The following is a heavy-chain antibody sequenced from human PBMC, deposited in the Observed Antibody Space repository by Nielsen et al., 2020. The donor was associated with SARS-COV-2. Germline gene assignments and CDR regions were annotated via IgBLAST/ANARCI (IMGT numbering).Heavy chain of an antibody. J-gene: IGHJ6*03. V-gene: IGHV4-34*01. CDR2: INHSGST. CDR3: VYRSSSATYYYYIDV. Sequence: SETLSLTCTVSGGSISSYYWSWIRQPPGKGLEWIGKINHSGSTTYNPSLKSRVTISVDTSKNQFSLKLNSVTAADTAVYYCVYRSSSATYYYYIDVWGKGTTVTVSS. CDR1: GGSISSYY. D-gene: IGHD6-6*01.